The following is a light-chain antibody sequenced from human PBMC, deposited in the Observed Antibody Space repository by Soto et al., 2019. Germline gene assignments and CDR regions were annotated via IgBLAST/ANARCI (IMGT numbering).Light chain of an antibody. CDR1: QLITPS. V-gene: IGKV1-39*01. CDR3: QRIYTTLPIT. CDR2: ASS. J-gene: IGKJ3*01. Sequence: DSQMSQATSSLAACVGERVTITCRASQLITPSLHLYHQTPAKPPNLLIYASSGFQIAVPSRFIGSGSGTDFPLTITRPQPEHFSTYYSQRIYTTLPITFRPGIKVDV.